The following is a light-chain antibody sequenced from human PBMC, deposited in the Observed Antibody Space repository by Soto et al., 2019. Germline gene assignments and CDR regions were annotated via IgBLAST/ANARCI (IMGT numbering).Light chain of an antibody. CDR1: QSISRR. CDR3: QQYNTWPPIT. CDR2: KAS. J-gene: IGKJ5*01. Sequence: DIQMTQSPSTLFASVGDRVSITFRASQSISRRLAWYQQKPGKTPNLLIFKASTLHSGVPSRFSGSGSGTEFTLTISSLQPDDFATYYCQQYNTWPPITFGQGTRLEIK. V-gene: IGKV1-5*03.